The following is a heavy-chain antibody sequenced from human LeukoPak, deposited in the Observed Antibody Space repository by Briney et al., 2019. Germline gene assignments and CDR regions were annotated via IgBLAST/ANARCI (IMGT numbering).Heavy chain of an antibody. CDR2: INHSGST. CDR1: GGSFSGYY. Sequence: SETLSLTCAVYGGSFSGYYWIWIRQPPGKGLEWSGEINHSGSTNYNPSLKRRVTISVDTSKNQFSLKLSSVTAADTAVYYCARVGNYYYYYMDVWGKGTTVTVSS. CDR3: ARVGNYYYYYMDV. D-gene: IGHD7-27*01. J-gene: IGHJ6*03. V-gene: IGHV4-34*01.